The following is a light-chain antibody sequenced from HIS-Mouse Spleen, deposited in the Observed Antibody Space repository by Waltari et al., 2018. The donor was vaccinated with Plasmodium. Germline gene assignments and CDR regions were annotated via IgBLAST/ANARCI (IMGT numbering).Light chain of an antibody. J-gene: IGLJ3*02. V-gene: IGLV5-37*01. CDR3: MIWPSNASGV. CDR1: SDLNVGSYN. CDR2: YYSDSEK. Sequence: QPVLTQPPSSSASPGASARLTCTLPSDLNVGSYNINWYQQQPGNPPRYLLYYYSDSEKGKGSGVPSRFSGSKDASANTGILLISGLQSEDEADYYCMIWPSNASGVFGGGTKLTVL.